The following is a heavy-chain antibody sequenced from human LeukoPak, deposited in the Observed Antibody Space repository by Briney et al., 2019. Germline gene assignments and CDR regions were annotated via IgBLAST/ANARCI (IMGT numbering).Heavy chain of an antibody. V-gene: IGHV3-74*01. J-gene: IGHJ4*02. CDR1: GFSFSVFW. CDR3: ARGDCGGDCYSRSLGY. CDR2: IKTDGSIT. D-gene: IGHD2-21*02. Sequence: GGSLRLSCAASGFSFSVFWMHWVRQAPGKGPVWVSRIKTDGSITDYADSVKGRFTISRDNAKNTLYLQVNSLRAEDTAVYYCARGDCGGDCYSRSLGYWGQGTLVTASS.